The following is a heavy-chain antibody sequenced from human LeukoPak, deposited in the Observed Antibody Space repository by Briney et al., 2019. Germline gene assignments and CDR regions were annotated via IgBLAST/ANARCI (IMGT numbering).Heavy chain of an antibody. V-gene: IGHV4-34*01. CDR2: INHSGST. Sequence: SETLSLTCAVYGGSFSGYYWSWIRQPPGKGLEWIGEINHSGSTNYNPSLKSRVTISVDTSKNPFSLKLSSVTAADTAVYYCARARNYYDSSGYYKRPKYYFDYWGQGTLVTVSS. J-gene: IGHJ4*02. D-gene: IGHD3-22*01. CDR3: ARARNYYDSSGYYKRPKYYFDY. CDR1: GGSFSGYY.